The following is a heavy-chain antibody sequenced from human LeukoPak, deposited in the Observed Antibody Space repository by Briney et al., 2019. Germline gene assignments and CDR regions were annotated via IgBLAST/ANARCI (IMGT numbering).Heavy chain of an antibody. Sequence: GGSLRLSCAASGFTFSSYSMNWVRQTPGKGLEWVSYITSSSSVIYYADSVKGRFTTSRDNAKNSLFLQMNGLRAEDTAVYYCARITLFGIIFDSWGQGTLVTVSS. CDR1: GFTFSSYS. CDR2: ITSSSSVI. D-gene: IGHD3-3*01. V-gene: IGHV3-48*01. J-gene: IGHJ4*02. CDR3: ARITLFGIIFDS.